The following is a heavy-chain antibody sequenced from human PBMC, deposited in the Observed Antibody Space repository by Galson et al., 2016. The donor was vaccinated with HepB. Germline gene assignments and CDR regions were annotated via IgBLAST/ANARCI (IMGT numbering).Heavy chain of an antibody. D-gene: IGHD6-13*01. V-gene: IGHV3-30*04. J-gene: IGHJ4*02. CDR2: ISYDGTNK. Sequence: SLRLSCAASGFAFSDYAMHWVRQAPGKGLDWVAVISYDGTNKYFADSVKGRFPISRDNSKNTLYLQMNSLRAEDTGVYYCARVSVAAGRGGDYWGQGTLVTVSS. CDR1: GFAFSDYA. CDR3: ARVSVAAGRGGDY.